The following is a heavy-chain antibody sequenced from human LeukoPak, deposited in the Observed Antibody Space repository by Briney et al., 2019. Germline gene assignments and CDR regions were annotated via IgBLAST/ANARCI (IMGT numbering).Heavy chain of an antibody. CDR1: GYTXTSYY. CDR2: TKPRGGGT. D-gene: IGHD3-9*01. J-gene: IGHJ4*02. Sequence: GASVKVSCKASGYTXTSYYMHWVRQAPGQGLEWMGITKPRGGGTSYTQKFQGRVTMTRDTSTSTVYMELSSLRSEDTAVYYCARALTGSRGDYFDHWGQGTLVTVSS. V-gene: IGHV1-46*01. CDR3: ARALTGSRGDYFDH.